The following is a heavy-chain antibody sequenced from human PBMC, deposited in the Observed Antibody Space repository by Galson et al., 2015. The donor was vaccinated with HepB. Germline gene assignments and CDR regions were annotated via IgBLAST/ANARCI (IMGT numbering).Heavy chain of an antibody. J-gene: IGHJ4*02. Sequence: SLRLSCAASEFTFSNYAMHWVRQAPGKGLEWVAVISYDGSKRYYADSVKGRFTISRDNSKNTLYLQMNSLRAEDTAVYYCAKRGGDPWLGTMYYFDFWDQGTQVTVSS. V-gene: IGHV3-30*18. CDR2: ISYDGSKR. CDR1: EFTFSNYA. CDR3: AKRGGDPWLGTMYYFDF. D-gene: IGHD3-10*02.